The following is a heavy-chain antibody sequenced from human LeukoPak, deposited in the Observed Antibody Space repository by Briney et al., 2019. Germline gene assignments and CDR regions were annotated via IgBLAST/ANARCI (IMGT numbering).Heavy chain of an antibody. D-gene: IGHD3-3*01. Sequence: GGSLRLSCVVSRFSFTDAWMSWVRQAPGKGLEWAANIKQDGSEKYYVDSVKGRFTISRDNAKDSLYLQMNSLRAEDTAAYYCAREGRYDFWSGYCFDYWGQGTLVTVSS. CDR1: RFSFTDAW. V-gene: IGHV3-7*01. J-gene: IGHJ4*02. CDR3: AREGRYDFWSGYCFDY. CDR2: IKQDGSEK.